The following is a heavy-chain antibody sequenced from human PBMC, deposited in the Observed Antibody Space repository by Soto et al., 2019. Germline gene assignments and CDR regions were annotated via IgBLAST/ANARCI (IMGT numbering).Heavy chain of an antibody. J-gene: IGHJ4*02. CDR1: GFSLTTTSMG. CDR2: IYWDDNQ. D-gene: IGHD4-17*01. CDR3: AHAGDYDLLSFDH. V-gene: IGHV2-5*02. Sequence: QITLKESGPPLVKPAQTLTLTGAFSGFSLTTTSMGVAWIRQPPGKALEWLALIYWDDNQRYSPSLKDRLTISKDTSRSRVVLTISNMNPEDTGTYFCAHAGDYDLLSFDHWGPVNLVTVSS.